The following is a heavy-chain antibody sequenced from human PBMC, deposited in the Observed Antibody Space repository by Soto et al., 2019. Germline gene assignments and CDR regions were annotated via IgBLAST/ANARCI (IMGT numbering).Heavy chain of an antibody. D-gene: IGHD3-10*01. J-gene: IGHJ4*02. CDR2: IAYSGST. Sequence: QVQLRESGPGLVKPSQTLSLTCSVSGGSISSGAYYWNWIRHHPGKGLQWIGYIAYSGSTDYNPSLKRRVNISVDTSNNQFSLRLSSVTAADTAVYYCARENPLVRGYYFDYWGQGTLVTVS. V-gene: IGHV4-31*03. CDR1: GGSISSGAYY. CDR3: ARENPLVRGYYFDY.